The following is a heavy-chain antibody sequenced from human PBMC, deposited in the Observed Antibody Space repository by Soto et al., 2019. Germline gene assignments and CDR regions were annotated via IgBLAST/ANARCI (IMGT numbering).Heavy chain of an antibody. J-gene: IGHJ3*02. Sequence: QITLKESGPTVVKPTQTHTLTCTFSGFSLSTRGVGVGWIRQPPGKALEWLALIYWDDDKRYSPSLKNRLAITKDPPENQVVLTMTNVDPVDTATYYCAHIRTWYGWGTPDTFDIWGQGTMVTVSS. CDR3: AHIRTWYGWGTPDTFDI. CDR1: GFSLSTRGVG. CDR2: IYWDDDK. V-gene: IGHV2-5*02. D-gene: IGHD6-13*01.